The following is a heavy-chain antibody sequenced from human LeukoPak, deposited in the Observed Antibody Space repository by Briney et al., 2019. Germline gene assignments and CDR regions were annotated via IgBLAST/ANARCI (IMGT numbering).Heavy chain of an antibody. CDR2: IYYSGST. D-gene: IGHD3-22*01. J-gene: IGHJ3*02. CDR3: ARRRFTMLGDPDAFDI. CDR1: GGSISSSSYY. V-gene: IGHV4-39*07. Sequence: SETLSLTCTVAGGSISSSSYYWGWIRQPPGKGLEWIGSIYYSGSTYYNPSLKSRVTITVDTSKNQFSLKLSSVTAADTAVYYCARRRFTMLGDPDAFDIWGQGTMVTVSS.